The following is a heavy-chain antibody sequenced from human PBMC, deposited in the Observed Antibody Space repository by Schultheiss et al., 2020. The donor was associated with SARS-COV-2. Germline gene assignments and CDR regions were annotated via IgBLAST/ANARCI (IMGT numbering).Heavy chain of an antibody. CDR1: GGTFSSYA. CDR2: IIPILGIA. Sequence: SVKVSCKASGGTFSSYAISWVRQAPGQGLEWMGRIIPILGIANYAQKFQGRVTITADKSTSTAYMELSSLRSEDTAVYYCARGGVAAASPFDYWGQGTLVTVSS. CDR3: ARGGVAAASPFDY. V-gene: IGHV1-69*04. D-gene: IGHD6-13*01. J-gene: IGHJ4*02.